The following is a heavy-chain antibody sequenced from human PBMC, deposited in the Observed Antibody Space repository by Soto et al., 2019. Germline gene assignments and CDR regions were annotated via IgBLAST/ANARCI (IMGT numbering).Heavy chain of an antibody. D-gene: IGHD6-19*01. CDR3: AKDRRPVAGTPRFDY. CDR2: ISFDGSNK. J-gene: IGHJ4*02. V-gene: IGHV3-30*18. CDR1: GFTFSSYG. Sequence: PGGSLRLSCAASGFTFSSYGMHWVRQAPGKGLEWVAVISFDGSNKYYADSVKGRFTISRDNSKNTLYLQMNSLRAEDTAVYYCAKDRRPVAGTPRFDYWGQGTLVNVSS.